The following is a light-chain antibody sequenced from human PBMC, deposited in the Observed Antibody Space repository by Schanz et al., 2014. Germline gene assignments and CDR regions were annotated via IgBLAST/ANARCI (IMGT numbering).Light chain of an antibody. J-gene: IGLJ1*01. CDR1: SSDVGSYNL. CDR2: EGT. V-gene: IGLV2-14*02. CDR3: SSDTSISTPYV. Sequence: QSALTQPASVSGSPGQSITISCTGTSSDVGSYNLVSWYQQHPDKAPKLIIYEGTKRPSGVSNRFSGSESGNTASLTISGLQAEDEADYYCSSDTSISTPYVFGTGTKLTVL.